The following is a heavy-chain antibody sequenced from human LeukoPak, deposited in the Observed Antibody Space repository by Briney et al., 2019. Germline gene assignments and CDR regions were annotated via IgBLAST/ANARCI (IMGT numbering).Heavy chain of an antibody. CDR3: ARVKQQLVHVNWFDP. CDR1: GGSISSGDYY. D-gene: IGHD6-13*01. Sequence: PSETLSLTCTVSGGSISSGDYYWSWIRQPPGKGLEWIGYIYYSGSTYYNPSLKSRVTISVDTSKNQFSLKLSSVTAADTAVYYCARVKQQLVHVNWFDPWGQGTLVTVSS. J-gene: IGHJ5*02. V-gene: IGHV4-30-4*01. CDR2: IYYSGST.